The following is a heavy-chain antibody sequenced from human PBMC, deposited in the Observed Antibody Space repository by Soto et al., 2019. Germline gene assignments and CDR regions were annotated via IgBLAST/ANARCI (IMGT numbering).Heavy chain of an antibody. CDR3: ANLGYCSGGSCPAQYYYYYGMDV. V-gene: IGHV5-10-1*01. CDR1: GYSFTSYW. Sequence: GESLKISCKGSGYSFTSYWISWVRQMPGKGLEWMGRIDPSDSYTNYSPSFQGHVTISADESISTAYLQWSSLKASDTAMYYCANLGYCSGGSCPAQYYYYYGMDVWGQGTTVTVSS. J-gene: IGHJ6*02. D-gene: IGHD2-15*01. CDR2: IDPSDSYT.